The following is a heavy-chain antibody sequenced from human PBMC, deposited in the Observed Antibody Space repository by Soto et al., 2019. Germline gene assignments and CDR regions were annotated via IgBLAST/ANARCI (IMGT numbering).Heavy chain of an antibody. Sequence: VQLVESGGGLVQPGGSLRLSCAASGFTFDGYWMTWVRRAPGKGLDWVANIKQDGSEEYYVDSVKGRFTISRDNARKSLYLQMNSLRAEDTAVYYCTRTISATAGDVWDQGTMVTVSS. D-gene: IGHD5-12*01. CDR1: GFTFDGYW. J-gene: IGHJ3*01. CDR2: IKQDGSEE. V-gene: IGHV3-7*01. CDR3: TRTISATAGDV.